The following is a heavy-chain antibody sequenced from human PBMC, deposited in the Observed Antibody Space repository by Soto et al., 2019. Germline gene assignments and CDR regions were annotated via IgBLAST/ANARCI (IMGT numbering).Heavy chain of an antibody. Sequence: SVKVSCTASGCTFSSYAISWVRQAPGQGLEWMGGIIPIFGTANYAQKFQGRVTITADESTSTAYMELSSLRSEDTAVYYCARDPTYGDTDYYYYGMDVWGQGTTVTVSS. V-gene: IGHV1-69*13. J-gene: IGHJ6*02. D-gene: IGHD4-17*01. CDR1: GCTFSSYA. CDR2: IIPIFGTA. CDR3: ARDPTYGDTDYYYYGMDV.